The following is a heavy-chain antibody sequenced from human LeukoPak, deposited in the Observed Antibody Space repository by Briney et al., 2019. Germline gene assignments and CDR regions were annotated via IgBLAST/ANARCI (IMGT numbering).Heavy chain of an antibody. D-gene: IGHD5-24*01. CDR2: INHSGST. J-gene: IGHJ3*02. V-gene: IGHV4-34*01. CDR3: ARGRAGRWLQFVLRDFSAFDI. CDR1: GGSFSGYY. Sequence: PSETLSLTCAVYGGSFSGYYWSWIRQPPGKGLEWIGEINHSGSTNYNPSLKSRVTISVDTSKNQFSLKLSSVTAADTAVYYCARGRAGRWLQFVLRDFSAFDIWGQGTMVTVSS.